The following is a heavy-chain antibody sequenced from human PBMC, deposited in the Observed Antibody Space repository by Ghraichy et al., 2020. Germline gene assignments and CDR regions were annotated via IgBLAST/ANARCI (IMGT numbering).Heavy chain of an antibody. J-gene: IGHJ4*02. V-gene: IGHV4-61*01. CDR1: GGSVSSGSYF. D-gene: IGHD1-26*01. CDR3: ARIVGASFDS. Sequence: SETLSLTCTVSGGSVSSGSYFWSWIRQPPGKGLEWIAYIYYSGSANYNPSLKSRVTISVDTSKNQFSLNLSSVTAADTAVYYCARIVGASFDSWGQGTLVTVSS. CDR2: IYYSGSA.